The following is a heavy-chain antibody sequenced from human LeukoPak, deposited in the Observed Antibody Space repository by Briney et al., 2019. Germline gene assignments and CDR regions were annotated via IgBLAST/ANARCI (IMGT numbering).Heavy chain of an antibody. D-gene: IGHD2-15*01. CDR1: GFTFSSYA. CDR2: ISGSGGST. J-gene: IGHJ4*02. V-gene: IGHV3-23*01. CDR3: VRDNPRCCGVVPANIDDY. Sequence: GGSLRLSCAASGFTFSSYAMSWVRQAPGKGLEWVSAISGSGGSTYYADSVKGRFTISRDNAKNSLYLQMNSLRAEDTAVYYCVRDNPRCCGVVPANIDDYWGQGTLVTVSS.